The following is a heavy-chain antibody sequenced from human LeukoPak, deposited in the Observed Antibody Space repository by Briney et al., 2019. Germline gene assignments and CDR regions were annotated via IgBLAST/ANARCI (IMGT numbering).Heavy chain of an antibody. Sequence: SETLSLTCTVSGGSISSYYWSWIRQTPGKGLEWIGYIYYSERTNYNPSLKSRVTISVDTSKNQFSLKVTSVTAADTAVYYCARFSQGVFGWFDPWGQGTLVTVSS. CDR3: ARFSQGVFGWFDP. CDR2: IYYSERT. CDR1: GGSISSYY. V-gene: IGHV4-59*01. D-gene: IGHD6-13*01. J-gene: IGHJ5*02.